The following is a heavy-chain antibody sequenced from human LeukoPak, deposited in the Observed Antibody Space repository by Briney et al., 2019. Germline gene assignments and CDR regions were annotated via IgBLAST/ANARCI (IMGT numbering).Heavy chain of an antibody. CDR3: ALDSGWYYYYGMDV. CDR2: INPNSGGT. D-gene: IGHD6-19*01. V-gene: IGHV1-2*02. J-gene: IGHJ6*02. Sequence: ASVKVSCKASGYTFTGYYMHWVQQAPGQGLEWMGWINPNSGGTNYAQKFQGRVTMTRDTSISTAYMELSRLRSDDTAVYYCALDSGWYYYYGMDVWGQGTTVTVSS. CDR1: GYTFTGYY.